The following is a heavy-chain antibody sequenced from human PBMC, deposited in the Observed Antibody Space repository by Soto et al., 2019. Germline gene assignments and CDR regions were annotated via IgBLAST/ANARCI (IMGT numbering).Heavy chain of an antibody. J-gene: IGHJ4*02. D-gene: IGHD3-9*01. Sequence: GGTLRHCCAASAVTNCRHCPHRVRHAPRKGLDWVAVISYDGSNNYYADSVKGRFTISRANLKTKLYLQMNSLRAEDTAVYYCVKDWSRYFDWWYFDYWGQGTLVAVSS. CDR2: ISYDGSNN. CDR1: AVTNCRHC. CDR3: VKDWSRYFDWWYFDY. V-gene: IGHV3-30*18.